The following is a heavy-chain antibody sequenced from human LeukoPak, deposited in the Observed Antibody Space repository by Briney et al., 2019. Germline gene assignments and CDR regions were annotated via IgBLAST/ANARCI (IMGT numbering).Heavy chain of an antibody. J-gene: IGHJ4*02. D-gene: IGHD2-2*03. Sequence: PGGSLRLSCAASGFTFDDYAMHWVRQAPGKGLEWVSGISWNSGSIGYADSVKGRFTISRDNAKNSLYLQMNSLRAEDTALYYCAHGFFDYWGQRTLVTVSS. V-gene: IGHV3-9*01. CDR1: GFTFDDYA. CDR3: AHGFFDY. CDR2: ISWNSGSI.